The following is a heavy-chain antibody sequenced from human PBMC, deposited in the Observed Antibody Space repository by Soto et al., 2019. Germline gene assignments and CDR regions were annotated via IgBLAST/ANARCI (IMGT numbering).Heavy chain of an antibody. D-gene: IGHD6-19*01. Sequence: GASVKVSCKASGYTFTSYAMHWVRQAPGQRLEWIGWIDAGNGNTKYAQKLQGRVTITTDTSTSTANMELRSLRSDDTAVYYCARQWLVRGWFDPWGQGTLVTVSS. CDR3: ARQWLVRGWFDP. CDR1: GYTFTSYA. CDR2: IDAGNGNT. V-gene: IGHV1-3*01. J-gene: IGHJ5*02.